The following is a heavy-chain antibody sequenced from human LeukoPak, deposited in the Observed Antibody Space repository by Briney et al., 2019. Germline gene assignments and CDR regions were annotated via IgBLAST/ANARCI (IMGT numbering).Heavy chain of an antibody. V-gene: IGHV3-7*01. CDR1: GFTFSSYW. CDR3: ARDCHYYYDRDAFDI. J-gene: IGHJ3*02. Sequence: GGSLRLSCAASGFTFSSYWMSWVRQAPGKGLEWVANIKQDGSEKYYVDSVKGRFTISRDNAKNSLYLQMNSLRAEDTAVYYCARDCHYYYDRDAFDIWGQGTMVTVSS. CDR2: IKQDGSEK. D-gene: IGHD3-22*01.